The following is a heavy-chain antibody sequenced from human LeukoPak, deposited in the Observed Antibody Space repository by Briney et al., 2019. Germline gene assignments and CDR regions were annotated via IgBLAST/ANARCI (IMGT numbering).Heavy chain of an antibody. J-gene: IGHJ4*02. V-gene: IGHV4-39*01. CDR2: FYYTGSA. CDR3: ASTEGFTSKLDY. D-gene: IGHD2-15*01. CDR1: GDSMSSRNYY. Sequence: PSETLSLTCTVSGDSMSSRNYYWAWIRQPPGKGLEWIGSFYYTGSAYYNPSLKSRVTISIDMSKNQFSLKLSAVTAADTAVYYCASTEGFTSKLDYWGQGTLVTVSS.